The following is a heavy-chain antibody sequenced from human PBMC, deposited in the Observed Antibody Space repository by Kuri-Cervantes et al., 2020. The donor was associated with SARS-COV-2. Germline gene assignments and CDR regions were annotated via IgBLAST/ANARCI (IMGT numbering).Heavy chain of an antibody. V-gene: IGHV3-23*01. J-gene: IGHJ6*02. CDR2: ISGSGGST. CDR1: GFTFSSYS. Sequence: GGSLRLSCAASGFTFSSYSMNWVRKAPGKGLEWVSAISGSGGSTYYADSVKGRFTISRDNSKNTLYLQMNSLRAEDTAVYYCANEGYCTNGVCYYYYGMDVWGQGTMVTVAS. CDR3: ANEGYCTNGVCYYYYGMDV. D-gene: IGHD2-8*01.